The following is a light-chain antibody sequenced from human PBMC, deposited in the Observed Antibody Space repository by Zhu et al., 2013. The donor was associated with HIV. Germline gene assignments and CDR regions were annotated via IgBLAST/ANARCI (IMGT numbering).Light chain of an antibody. CDR3: QQCGGSSYT. CDR1: QSVSSSY. CDR2: GAS. V-gene: IGKV3-20*01. J-gene: IGKJ2*01. Sequence: EIVLTQSPGTLSLSPGERATLSCRASQSVSSSYLAWYQQKPGQAPRLLIYGASSRATGIPDRFSGSGSGTDFTLTISRLEPEDFAVYYCQQCGGSSYTFGQGTKLDDQT.